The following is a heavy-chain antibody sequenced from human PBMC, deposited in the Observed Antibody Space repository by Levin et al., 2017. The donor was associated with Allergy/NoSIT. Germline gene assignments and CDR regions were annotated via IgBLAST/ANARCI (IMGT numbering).Heavy chain of an antibody. D-gene: IGHD3-9*01. V-gene: IGHV4-31*03. CDR3: VRSQTGYVSPFDF. CDR1: GGSTRLGGYY. J-gene: IGHJ4*02. Sequence: SETLSLTCSVSGGSTRLGGYYWGWIRQHPVKGLEWLGYIYYSGETFYNPSVESRLVISHDTSENQFSLKLRSLTGADTAVYYCVRSQTGYVSPFDFWGPGTLVTVSS. CDR2: IYYSGET.